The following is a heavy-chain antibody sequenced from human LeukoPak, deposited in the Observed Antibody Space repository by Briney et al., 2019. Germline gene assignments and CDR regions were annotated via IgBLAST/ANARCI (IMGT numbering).Heavy chain of an antibody. D-gene: IGHD6-13*01. J-gene: IGHJ4*02. CDR2: IYSGGST. CDR1: GFTVSSNY. CDR3: ARDVRWQQLDY. V-gene: IGHV3-53*01. Sequence: GGSLRLSCAASGFTVSSNYMSWVRQAPGKGLEWVSVIYSGGSTYYADSVKGRFTISRDNSKNTLYLQMNSLRAEDTAVYYCARDVRWQQLDYWGQGTLVTVSS.